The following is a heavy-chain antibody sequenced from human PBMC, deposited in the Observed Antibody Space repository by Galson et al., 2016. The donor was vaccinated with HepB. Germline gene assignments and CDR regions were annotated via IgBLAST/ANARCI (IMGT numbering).Heavy chain of an antibody. CDR1: GLTFSNFW. J-gene: IGHJ4*02. CDR3: ARAYQYTLDY. CDR2: MNQDGTEK. V-gene: IGHV3-7*04. D-gene: IGHD1-1*01. Sequence: SLRLSCAASGLTFSNFWMTWVRQAPGKGLEWVANMNQDGTEKHYLDSVRGRFTISRDNAKSSLFLQMNSLRAEDTAVYFCARAYQYTLDYWGQGTLVTVSS.